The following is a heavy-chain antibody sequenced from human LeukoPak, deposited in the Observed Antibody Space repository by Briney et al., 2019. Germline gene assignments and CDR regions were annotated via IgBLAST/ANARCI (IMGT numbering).Heavy chain of an antibody. V-gene: IGHV4-59*01. J-gene: IGHJ3*02. CDR1: GGSISSYY. Sequence: SSETLSLTCTVSGGSISSYYWSWIRQPPGKGLEWIGYIYYSGNTNSSPPLKSRVTILVDTPKNQFSLKLSSVTAADTAVYYCVRWQYCGGNCFFSAFDIWGQGTMVTVSS. CDR2: IYYSGNT. CDR3: VRWQYCGGNCFFSAFDI. D-gene: IGHD2-21*01.